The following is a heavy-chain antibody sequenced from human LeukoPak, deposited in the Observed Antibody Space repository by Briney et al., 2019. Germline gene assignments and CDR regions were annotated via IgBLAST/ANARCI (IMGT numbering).Heavy chain of an antibody. CDR1: GGSISSSNW. D-gene: IGHD5-18*01. V-gene: IGHV4-4*02. CDR2: IYHSGST. CDR3: ARYDTAIGYFDY. Sequence: SETLSLTCAVSGGSISSSNWWSWVRQPPGKGLEWIGEIYHSGSTYYNPSLKSRVTISVDKSKNQFSLKLSSVTAADTAVYYCARYDTAIGYFDYWGQGTLVTVSS. J-gene: IGHJ4*02.